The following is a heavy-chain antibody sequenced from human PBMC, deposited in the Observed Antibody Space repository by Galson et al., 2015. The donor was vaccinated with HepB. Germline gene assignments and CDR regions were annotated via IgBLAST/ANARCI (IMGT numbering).Heavy chain of an antibody. CDR3: ARDGEDRLLRGLDF. CDR1: GVTFSSYG. CDR2: IRWNGGDI. V-gene: IGHV3-9*01. Sequence: SPRLCCGVCGVTFSSYGMHWGGQSPGMGVEWVAVIRWNGGDIAYADSVKGRFTISRDNAKNSLYMKMNSLRVDDTVMYYCARDGEDRLLRGLDFWGQGTLVTVSS. J-gene: IGHJ4*02. D-gene: IGHD2-2*01.